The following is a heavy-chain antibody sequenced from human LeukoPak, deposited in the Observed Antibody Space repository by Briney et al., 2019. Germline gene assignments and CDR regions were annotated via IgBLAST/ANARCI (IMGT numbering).Heavy chain of an antibody. CDR1: GFTFSSYG. V-gene: IGHV3-33*01. D-gene: IGHD3-16*02. CDR3: ARDDYVWGSYRHDY. CDR2: IWYDGSNK. Sequence: GGSLRLSCAASGFTFSSYGMHWVRQAPGKGLEWVAVIWYDGSNKYYADSVKGRFTISRDNSKNTLYLQMNSLRAEDTAVHYCARDDYVWGSYRHDYWGQGTLVTVSS. J-gene: IGHJ4*02.